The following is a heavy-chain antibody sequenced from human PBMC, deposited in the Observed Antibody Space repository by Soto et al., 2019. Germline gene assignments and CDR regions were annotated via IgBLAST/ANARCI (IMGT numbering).Heavy chain of an antibody. CDR3: ASEVIPLTTDCYFDL. V-gene: IGHV4-30-4*01. D-gene: IGHD4-17*01. CDR1: GGSITGGVGGLYY. Sequence: QLQLRESGPGMVKPSETLSLTCTVSGGSITGGVGGLYYWSWIRQPPGKGLELIGYIYDSGSTYYTQSLKSRVTISVDTSKDQFSLRLSSVTAAHTAVYYCASEVIPLTTDCYFDLWGRGTLVTVAA. J-gene: IGHJ2*01. CDR2: IYDSGST.